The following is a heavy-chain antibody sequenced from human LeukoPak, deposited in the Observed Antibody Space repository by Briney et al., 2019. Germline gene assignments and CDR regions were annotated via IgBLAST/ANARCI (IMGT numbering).Heavy chain of an antibody. CDR1: GGSISSGRYY. J-gene: IGHJ4*02. D-gene: IGHD1/OR15-1a*01. CDR3: ARDQGMGNIDY. Sequence: PSQTLSLTCTVSGGSISSGRYYWSWIRQPAAKGLEWIGRIYTSGNTHYNPSLNSRVTISLDTSKNEFSLKLSSVTAADTAFYYCARDQGMGNIDYWGQGTLVTVSS. CDR2: IYTSGNT. V-gene: IGHV4-61*02.